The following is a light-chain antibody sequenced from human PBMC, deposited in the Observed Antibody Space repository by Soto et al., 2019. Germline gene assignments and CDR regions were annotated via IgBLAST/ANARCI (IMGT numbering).Light chain of an antibody. Sequence: QSVLTQPASVSGSPGQPITISCTGTSSDVGGYDLVSWYQRHPGKAPKLIIYDVSKRPSGVPDRFSGSKSGNTASLTISGLQAEDEADYYCCSYAGLYVVFGGGTKVTVL. CDR2: DVS. J-gene: IGLJ2*01. V-gene: IGLV2-23*02. CDR3: CSYAGLYVV. CDR1: SSDVGGYDL.